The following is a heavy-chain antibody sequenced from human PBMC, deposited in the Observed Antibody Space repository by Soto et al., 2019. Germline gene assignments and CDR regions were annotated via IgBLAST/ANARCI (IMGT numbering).Heavy chain of an antibody. V-gene: IGHV4-30-4*01. CDR1: GGSISSGDYY. J-gene: IGHJ3*02. D-gene: IGHD5-18*01. CDR3: ARAPSPLGYQDAFDI. CDR2: IYYSGRT. Sequence: QVQLQESGPGLVKPSQTLSLTCTVSGGSISSGDYYWSWIRQSPGKGLEWIGYIYYSGRTYYNPSLKSRFTISVDTSKNQFSLKVRSVTAADTAVYYCARAPSPLGYQDAFDIWGQGTMVTVSS.